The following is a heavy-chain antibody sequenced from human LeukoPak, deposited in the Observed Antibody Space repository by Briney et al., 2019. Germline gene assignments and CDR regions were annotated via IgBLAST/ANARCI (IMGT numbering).Heavy chain of an antibody. V-gene: IGHV4-59*01. J-gene: IGHJ4*02. D-gene: IGHD2-15*01. Sequence: SETLSLTCTVSGGSISSYYWSWIRQPPGKGLEWIGYIYYSGSTNYNPSLKSRVTVSVDTSKNQFSLKLSSVTAADTAVYYCARYVVVSLFRRRYFDYWGQGTLVTVSS. CDR1: GGSISSYY. CDR2: IYYSGST. CDR3: ARYVVVSLFRRRYFDY.